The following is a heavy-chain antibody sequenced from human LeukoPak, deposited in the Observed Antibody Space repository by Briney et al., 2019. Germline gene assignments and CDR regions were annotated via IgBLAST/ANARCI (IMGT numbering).Heavy chain of an antibody. D-gene: IGHD6-19*01. CDR1: GYAFTSYG. Sequence: ASVKVSCKASGYAFTSYGISWVRQAPGQGLEWMGWISAYNGNTNYAQKLQGRVTMTTGTSTSTAYMELRSLRSDDTAVYYCARERGALAVAGTGGYFDYWGQGTLVTVSS. V-gene: IGHV1-18*04. CDR2: ISAYNGNT. J-gene: IGHJ4*02. CDR3: ARERGALAVAGTGGYFDY.